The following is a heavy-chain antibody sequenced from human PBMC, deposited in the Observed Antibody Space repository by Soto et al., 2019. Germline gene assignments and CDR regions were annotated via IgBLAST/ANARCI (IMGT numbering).Heavy chain of an antibody. CDR2: IYYSGST. D-gene: IGHD5-18*01. Sequence: SENLSLTCTVTGGSIGSYYWSWIRQPPGKGLEWIGYIYYSGSTNYNPSLKSRVTISVDTSKNQFSLKLSSVTAADTAVYYCARDTGGGYSYGPSYFDYWGQGTLVTVSS. CDR3: ARDTGGGYSYGPSYFDY. CDR1: GGSIGSYY. V-gene: IGHV4-59*01. J-gene: IGHJ4*02.